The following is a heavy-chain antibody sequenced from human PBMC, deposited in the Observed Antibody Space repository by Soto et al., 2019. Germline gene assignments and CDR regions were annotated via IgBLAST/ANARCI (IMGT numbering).Heavy chain of an antibody. CDR1: GCSITSSY. CDR3: ARGEDAFFYYGLDV. Sequence: XETLYVTCTVAGCSITSSYWSWIRRPPGKGLEWIAYIYDTGISGYTPSTSYNPSLKSRVTMSVDTSKSQFSLKLTSVTAADTAVYYCARGEDAFFYYGLDVWGQGNTVTVSS. CDR2: IYDTGISGYTPST. V-gene: IGHV4-59*01. J-gene: IGHJ6*02.